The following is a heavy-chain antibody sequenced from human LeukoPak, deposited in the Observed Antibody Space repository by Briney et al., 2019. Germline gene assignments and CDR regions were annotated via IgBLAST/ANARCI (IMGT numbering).Heavy chain of an antibody. CDR1: GFSFSSYW. V-gene: IGHV3-7*01. CDR3: APQGG. CDR2: IKPDGSET. Sequence: GGSLRLSCAASGFSFSSYWMIWVRQAPGKGLEWVANIKPDGSETYYVDSVKGRFTISRDTAKNSVYLQMNSLRVEDMAVYFCAPQGGWGQGTLVTVSS. J-gene: IGHJ4*02. D-gene: IGHD3-16*01.